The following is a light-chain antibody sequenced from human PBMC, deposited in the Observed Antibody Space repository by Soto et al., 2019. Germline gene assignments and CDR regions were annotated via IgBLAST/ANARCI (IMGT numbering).Light chain of an antibody. Sequence: QSALTPPPSASGSPGQSVTISCTGTSSDVGGYNYVSWYQQYPGRAPKLMIYEVTKRASGFPDRFSGSKSCNTASLTVSGLQAEDESDYYCSSYAASNNFYFVFGGGTKLTVL. V-gene: IGLV2-8*01. CDR3: SSYAASNNFYFV. CDR1: SSDVGGYNY. J-gene: IGLJ3*02. CDR2: EVT.